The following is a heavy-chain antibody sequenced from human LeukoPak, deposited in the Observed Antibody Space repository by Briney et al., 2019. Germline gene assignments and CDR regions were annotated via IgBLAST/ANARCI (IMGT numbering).Heavy chain of an antibody. J-gene: IGHJ2*01. D-gene: IGHD6-19*01. Sequence: SETLSLTCTVSGGSISSYYGSWIRQPAGKGLEWIGRIYTSGSTNYNPSLKSRVTMSVDTSKNQFSLKLSSVTAADTAVYYCARVVAGYSSGLGLYWYFDLWGRGTLVTVSS. V-gene: IGHV4-4*07. CDR3: ARVVAGYSSGLGLYWYFDL. CDR2: IYTSGST. CDR1: GGSISSYY.